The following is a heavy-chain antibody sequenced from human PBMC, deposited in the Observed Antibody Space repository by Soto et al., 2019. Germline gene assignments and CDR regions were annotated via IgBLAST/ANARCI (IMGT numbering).Heavy chain of an antibody. J-gene: IGHJ6*03. CDR1: XXXFNNYA. Sequence: EVQLLESGGGLVQPGGSLXLSCXXXXXXFNNYAISWVRQAPGKGLEWVSTITGSGDSAYYADSVKGRFIISRANSKNTLYMQMHSLGAEDSAIYYCAKGRGTNYYYHMDVWGGGTKLTVSS. CDR3: AKGRGTNYYYHMDV. V-gene: IGHV3-23*01. D-gene: IGHD1-26*01. CDR2: ITGSGDSA.